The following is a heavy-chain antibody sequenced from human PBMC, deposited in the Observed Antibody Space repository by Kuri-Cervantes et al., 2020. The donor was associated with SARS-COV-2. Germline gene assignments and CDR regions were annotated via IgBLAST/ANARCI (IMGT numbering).Heavy chain of an antibody. Sequence: SVKVSCKASGGTFSSYTISWVRQAPGQGLEWMGRIIPILGIANYAQKFQGRVTITADKSTSTAYMELSSLRSEDTAVYYCARSGDYYGSGSYYRGPGYYYYMDVWGKGTTVTVSS. V-gene: IGHV1-69*02. CDR2: IIPILGIA. D-gene: IGHD3-10*01. CDR3: ARSGDYYGSGSYYRGPGYYYYMDV. CDR1: GGTFSSYT. J-gene: IGHJ6*03.